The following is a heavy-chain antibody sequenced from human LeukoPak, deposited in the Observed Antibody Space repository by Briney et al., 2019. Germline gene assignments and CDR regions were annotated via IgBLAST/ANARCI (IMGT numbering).Heavy chain of an antibody. CDR1: GGTFSSSA. D-gene: IGHD2-15*01. V-gene: IGHV1-69*04. Sequence: ASVKVSCKASGGTFSSSAISWVRQAPGQGLEWMGRIAPILGIPSNAQKFQGRVTITADKSTTTAYMELTSLTSEDTAVYYCATRHSGQCSAGICLFESWGQGTLITVSS. J-gene: IGHJ4*02. CDR2: IAPILGIP. CDR3: ATRHSGQCSAGICLFES.